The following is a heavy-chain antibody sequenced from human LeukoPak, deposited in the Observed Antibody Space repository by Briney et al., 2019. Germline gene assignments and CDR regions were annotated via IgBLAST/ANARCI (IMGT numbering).Heavy chain of an antibody. J-gene: IGHJ4*02. Sequence: SVKVSCKASGGTFSSYAISWVRQAPGQGLEWMGGIIPIFGTANYAQKFQGRVTITADESTSTAYMELSSLRPEDTAVYYCARDRGSYCSSTSCPSGFDYWGQGTLVTVSS. CDR1: GGTFSSYA. CDR3: ARDRGSYCSSTSCPSGFDY. V-gene: IGHV1-69*13. CDR2: IIPIFGTA. D-gene: IGHD2-2*01.